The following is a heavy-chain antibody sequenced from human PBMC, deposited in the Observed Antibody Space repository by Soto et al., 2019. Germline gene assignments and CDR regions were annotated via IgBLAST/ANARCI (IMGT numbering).Heavy chain of an antibody. CDR3: ARDGGLLTASWHYDL. CDR2: INPRTGST. CDR1: GYSFTNYC. J-gene: IGHJ2*01. D-gene: IGHD2-15*01. Sequence: QVQLVQSGADVKKLGTSVKVSCKAAGYSFTNYCMYWVRQAPGQGLEWMGMINPRTGSTRYAQKFQDRVTLTRDTSTTTVYMELSTLISDDTAVYYCARDGGLLTASWHYDLWGPGTLVTVSS. V-gene: IGHV1-46*01.